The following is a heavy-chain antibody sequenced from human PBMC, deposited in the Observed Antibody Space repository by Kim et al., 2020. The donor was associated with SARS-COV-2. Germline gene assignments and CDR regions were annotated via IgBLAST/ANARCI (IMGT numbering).Heavy chain of an antibody. J-gene: IGHJ5*02. CDR1: GFTVSSNY. CDR2: IYSGGST. V-gene: IGHV3-66*01. CDR3: ARERVHEGLDP. Sequence: GGSLRLSCAASGFTVSSNYMSWVRQAPGKGLEWVSVIYSGGSTYYADSVKGRFTISRDNSKNTLYLQMNSLRAEDTAVYYCARERVHEGLDPWGQGTLVTVSS.